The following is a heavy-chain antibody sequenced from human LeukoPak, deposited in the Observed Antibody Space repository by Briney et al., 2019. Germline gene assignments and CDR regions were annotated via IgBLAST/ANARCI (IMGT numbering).Heavy chain of an antibody. J-gene: IGHJ4*02. V-gene: IGHV3-53*01. Sequence: GGSLRLSCAASGFTVSSNYMSWVRQAPGKGLEWVSVLYSGGSTYYTDSVKGRFTISRDNSKNTLYLQMNSLRAEDTAVYYCARGIYSGYYLEWGQGTLVTVSA. CDR1: GFTVSSNY. D-gene: IGHD3-22*01. CDR2: LYSGGST. CDR3: ARGIYSGYYLE.